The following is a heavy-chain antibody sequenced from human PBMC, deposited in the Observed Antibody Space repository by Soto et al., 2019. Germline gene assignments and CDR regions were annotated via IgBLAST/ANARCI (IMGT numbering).Heavy chain of an antibody. CDR3: ATTLSPYYNGMHV. CDR1: GGSISSSKW. J-gene: IGHJ6*02. CDR2: IYDSGTT. Sequence: LSLTCAVSGGSISSSKWWNWVRQPPGKGLEWIGEIYDSGTTNYNPSLKNRVTISVDKSKDQFSLKLTSVSAADTAVYFCATTLSPYYNGMHVWGQGATVTVSS. V-gene: IGHV4-4*01.